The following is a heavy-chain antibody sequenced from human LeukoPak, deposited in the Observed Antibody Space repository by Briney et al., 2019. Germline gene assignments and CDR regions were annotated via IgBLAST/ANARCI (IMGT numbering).Heavy chain of an antibody. J-gene: IGHJ4*02. CDR1: GGSISSYY. Sequence: SETLSLTRTVSGGSISSYYWSWIRQPPGKELEWIGYVFYSGSTNYSPSLKSRVTISVDTSKNQFSLKLSSVTAADTAVYYCARRMGSSWTFDYWGQGTLVTVSS. D-gene: IGHD6-13*01. CDR3: ARRMGSSWTFDY. V-gene: IGHV4-59*01. CDR2: VFYSGST.